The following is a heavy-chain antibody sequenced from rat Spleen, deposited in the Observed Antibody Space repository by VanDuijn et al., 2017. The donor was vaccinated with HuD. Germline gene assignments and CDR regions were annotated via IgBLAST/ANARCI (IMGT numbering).Heavy chain of an antibody. J-gene: IGHJ3*01. V-gene: IGHV2-47*01. CDR1: GLSLTSES. D-gene: IGHD5-1*01. CDR2: IWSHGGT. CDR3: ASAGNWFAY. Sequence: QVQLKESGPGLLQPSQTLSLTCTVSGLSLTSESVSWIRQPPGKGLEWMGVIWSHGGTDYNSPFKSRLIISRDTSKSQVFLRMNSLQYADTAMYFCASAGNWFAYWGRGTLVTVYS.